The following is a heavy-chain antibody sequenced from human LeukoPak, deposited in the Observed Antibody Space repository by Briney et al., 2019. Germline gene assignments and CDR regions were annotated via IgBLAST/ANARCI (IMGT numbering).Heavy chain of an antibody. J-gene: IGHJ4*02. D-gene: IGHD7-27*01. V-gene: IGHV1-2*02. CDR2: IKPDTGVT. CDR1: GFTXTAHY. Sequence: ASVKVSCTTSGFTXTAHYMHWVRQAPGQGLGWMGWIKPDTGVTYYAQTFQGRFTMTVDVSISTVSMELTSLRSDDTAIYYCARDNNWGPDYWGQGTLVTVSS. CDR3: ARDNNWGPDY.